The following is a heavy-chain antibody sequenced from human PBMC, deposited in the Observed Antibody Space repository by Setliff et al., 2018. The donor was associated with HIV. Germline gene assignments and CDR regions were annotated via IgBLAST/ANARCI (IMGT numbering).Heavy chain of an antibody. V-gene: IGHV4-59*01. J-gene: IGHJ4*02. CDR1: GGSISTYH. Sequence: SETLSLTCTVSGGSISTYHWSWIRQPPGKGLEWIGNVFFSGVATYNPSLKSRVTVSIQTSRSQFSLTLRSVTAADTATYYCARDLASSYFDFWGQGALVTVSS. CDR3: ARDLASSYFDF. D-gene: IGHD3-16*01. CDR2: VFFSGVA.